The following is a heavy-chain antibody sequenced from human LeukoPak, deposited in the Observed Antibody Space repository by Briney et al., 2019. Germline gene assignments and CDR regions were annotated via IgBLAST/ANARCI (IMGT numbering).Heavy chain of an antibody. CDR1: GGSIRSSSYF. Sequence: SETLSLTCTVSGGSIRSSSYFWGWIRQPPGKGLEWIGSIYYSGSTWYNPSLKSRVTISIDTSKNQFSLKLTSVTAADTAVYYCARGDRDLGYWGQGTLVTVSS. V-gene: IGHV4-39*07. CDR3: ARGDRDLGY. J-gene: IGHJ4*02. D-gene: IGHD3-22*01. CDR2: IYYSGST.